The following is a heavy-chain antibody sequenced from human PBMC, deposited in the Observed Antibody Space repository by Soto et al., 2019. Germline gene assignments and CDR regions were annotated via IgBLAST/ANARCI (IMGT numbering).Heavy chain of an antibody. CDR1: GFMFSAYT. CDR2: ISSDSDHI. J-gene: IGHJ4*02. Sequence: EVQLVQSGGGLVKPGGSLRLSCAASGFMFSAYTMSWVRQAPGKGLEWLASISSDSDHIDYADSLRGRFTVSRDNARQSLYLQMDSLGAEDTGVYYCTTPYYYNHWGPGTLVTVSS. CDR3: TTPYYYNH. D-gene: IGHD3-22*01. V-gene: IGHV3-21*01.